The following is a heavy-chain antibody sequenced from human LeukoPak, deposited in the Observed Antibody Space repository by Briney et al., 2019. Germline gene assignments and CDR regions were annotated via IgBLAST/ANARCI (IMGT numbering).Heavy chain of an antibody. V-gene: IGHV4-59*08. Sequence: SETLSLTCTVSGGSISSYYWSWIRQPPGKGLEWIGYISYSGSANYNPSLKSRVTISVDTSKNQFSLKLSSVTAADTAVYYCARHPRIAAAAAFDYWGQGTLVTVSS. D-gene: IGHD6-13*01. J-gene: IGHJ4*02. CDR2: ISYSGSA. CDR1: GGSISSYY. CDR3: ARHPRIAAAAAFDY.